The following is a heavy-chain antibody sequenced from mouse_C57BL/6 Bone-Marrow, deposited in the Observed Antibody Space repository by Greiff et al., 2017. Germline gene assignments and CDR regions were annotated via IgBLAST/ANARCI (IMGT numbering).Heavy chain of an antibody. J-gene: IGHJ3*01. V-gene: IGHV3-6*01. Sequence: EVKLVESGPGLVKPSQSLSLTCSVTGYSITSGYYWNWIRQFPGNKLEWMGYISYDGSNNYNPSLKNRISITRDTSKNQFFLKLNSVTTEDTATYYCAREGVYYGNPWFAYWGQGTLVTVSA. CDR2: ISYDGSN. CDR3: AREGVYYGNPWFAY. D-gene: IGHD2-1*01. CDR1: GYSITSGYY.